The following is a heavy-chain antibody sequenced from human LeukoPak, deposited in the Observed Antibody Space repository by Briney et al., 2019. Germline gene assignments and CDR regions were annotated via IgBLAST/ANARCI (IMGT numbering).Heavy chain of an antibody. V-gene: IGHV1-2*02. CDR1: VYTFTGYY. D-gene: IGHD3-22*01. J-gene: IGHJ4*02. Sequence: ASVTVSFKASVYTFTGYYIHWVRQAPGQGLEWMGWINPNSGGTNYAQKFQGRVTMTRDTSISTAYMELRRLRSDDRAVYYCARGPPTIVVVITTGDFASWGQGTLVTVSS. CDR2: INPNSGGT. CDR3: ARGPPTIVVVITTGDFAS.